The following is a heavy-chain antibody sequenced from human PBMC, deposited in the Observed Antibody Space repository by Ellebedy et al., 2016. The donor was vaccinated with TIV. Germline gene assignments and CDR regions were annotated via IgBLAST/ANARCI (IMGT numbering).Heavy chain of an antibody. V-gene: IGHV3-33*01. CDR2: TWYDGTNK. D-gene: IGHD3-22*01. CDR3: AREEIYDSSGYHAFDI. CDR1: GFTFSIYG. J-gene: IGHJ3*02. Sequence: PGGSLRLSCAASGFTFSIYGMHWVRQAPGKGLEWVAVTWYDGTNKDYADSVKGRVTISRDNSKNTLYLQMNSLRAEDTAVYYCAREEIYDSSGYHAFDIWGQGTMVTFSS.